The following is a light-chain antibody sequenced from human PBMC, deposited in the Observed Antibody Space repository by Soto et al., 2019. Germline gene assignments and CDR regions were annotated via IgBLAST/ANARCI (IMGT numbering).Light chain of an antibody. J-gene: IGLJ2*01. CDR2: DNS. CDR1: DNGSKT. V-gene: IGLV3-21*02. CDR3: QGWYSSSDRRVV. Sequence: SYELTQPPSVSVAPGQTAKITCGGSDNGSKTVHWYQQKPGQAPVLVVFDNSDRASGVPERLSGSNSGNTATLTISRVEAGDDADYYCQGWYSSSDRRVVFGGGTKLTVL.